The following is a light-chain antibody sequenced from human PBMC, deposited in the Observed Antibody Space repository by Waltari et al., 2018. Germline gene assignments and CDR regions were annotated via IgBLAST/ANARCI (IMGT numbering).Light chain of an antibody. J-gene: IGLJ2*01. CDR2: KDS. CDR3: QSADSSGTYVV. Sequence: SYELTQPPSVSVSPGQTARITCSGDAVPTQYAYWSQQKPGQAPGLGIYKDSERPSGIPERFSGSSSGTTVTLTISGVQAEDEADYYCQSADSSGTYVVFGGGTKLTVL. CDR1: AVPTQY. V-gene: IGLV3-25*03.